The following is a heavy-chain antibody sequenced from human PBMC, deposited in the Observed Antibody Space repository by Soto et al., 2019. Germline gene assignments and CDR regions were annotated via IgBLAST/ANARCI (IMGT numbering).Heavy chain of an antibody. CDR1: GFTFNDYA. CDR3: ARAISSSWSYFDY. Sequence: GGPLRLSCAASGFTFNDYAVSWVLQAPGRGLEWVSAIIGSGNIIHYADSVKGRFTISRDNSKNTLYLQMSSLRAEDTAVYYCARAISSSWSYFDYWGQGTLVTVSS. D-gene: IGHD6-13*01. CDR2: IIGSGNII. V-gene: IGHV3-23*01. J-gene: IGHJ4*02.